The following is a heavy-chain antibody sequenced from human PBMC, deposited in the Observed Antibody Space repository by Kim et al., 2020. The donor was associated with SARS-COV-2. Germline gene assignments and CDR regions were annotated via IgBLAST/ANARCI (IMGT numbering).Heavy chain of an antibody. CDR2: ISAYNGNT. Sequence: ASVKVSCKASGYTFTSYGISWVRQAPGQGLEWMGWISAYNGNTNYAQKLQGRVTMTTDTSTSTAYMELRSLRSDDTAVYYCARDHSRLVVYSSSWPQNWFDPWGQGTLVTVSS. CDR3: ARDHSRLVVYSSSWPQNWFDP. V-gene: IGHV1-18*01. J-gene: IGHJ5*02. D-gene: IGHD6-13*01. CDR1: GYTFTSYG.